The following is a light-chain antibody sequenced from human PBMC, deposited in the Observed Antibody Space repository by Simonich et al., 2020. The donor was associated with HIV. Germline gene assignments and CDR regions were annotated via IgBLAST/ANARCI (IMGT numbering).Light chain of an antibody. V-gene: IGKV3-15*01. CDR2: GAS. Sequence: EIVLTQSPGTLSLSPGERATLSCRASQSVSSSYLAWYQQKPGLAPRLLIYGASIRATGIPARFSGSGSGTEFTLTISSMQSEDFAVYYCQQYNNWPLFFGQGTKLEIK. CDR1: QSVSSSY. CDR3: QQYNNWPLF. J-gene: IGKJ2*01.